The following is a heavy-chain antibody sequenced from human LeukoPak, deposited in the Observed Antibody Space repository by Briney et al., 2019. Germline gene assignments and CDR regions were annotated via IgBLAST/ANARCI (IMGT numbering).Heavy chain of an antibody. J-gene: IGHJ4*02. V-gene: IGHV3-21*04. D-gene: IGHD3-3*01. CDR2: ISSSSDYI. CDR1: GFSFITYS. Sequence: GGSLRLSCAASGFSFITYSMDWVRQAPGKGLEWVSSISSSSDYIYYADSVKGRFTISRDNSKNTLYLQMNSLRAEDTAVYYCAKVAYDFWSKLERYFDYWGQGTLVTVSS. CDR3: AKVAYDFWSKLERYFDY.